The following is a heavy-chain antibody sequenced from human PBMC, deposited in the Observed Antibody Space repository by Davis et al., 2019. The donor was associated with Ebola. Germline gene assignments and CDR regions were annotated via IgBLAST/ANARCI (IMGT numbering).Heavy chain of an antibody. J-gene: IGHJ4*02. Sequence: GGFLRLSCAASGFTFSSYGMHWVRQAPGKGLEWVAIISYDGSNKYYADSVKGRFTISRDNSKNTLYLQMNSLRAEDTAVYYCASVDTAIQAFDYWGQGTLVTVSS. CDR2: ISYDGSNK. CDR3: ASVDTAIQAFDY. V-gene: IGHV3-30*03. D-gene: IGHD5-18*01. CDR1: GFTFSSYG.